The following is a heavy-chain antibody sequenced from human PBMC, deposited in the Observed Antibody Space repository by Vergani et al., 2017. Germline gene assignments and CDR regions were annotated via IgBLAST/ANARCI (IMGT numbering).Heavy chain of an antibody. CDR3: AKGVYCSSTSCYEGRGYYYGMGV. CDR2: ISGSGGNT. D-gene: IGHD2-2*01. CDR1: GFTFSSYA. V-gene: IGHV3-23*01. J-gene: IGHJ6*02. Sequence: EVQLLESGGGLVQPGGSLRLFCAASGFTFSSYAMSWVRQVPGKGLEWVSGISGSGGNTYYANSVKGRFTISRDNSKNTLYLQMNSLRADDTAVYYCAKGVYCSSTSCYEGRGYYYGMGVWGQGTTVTFSS.